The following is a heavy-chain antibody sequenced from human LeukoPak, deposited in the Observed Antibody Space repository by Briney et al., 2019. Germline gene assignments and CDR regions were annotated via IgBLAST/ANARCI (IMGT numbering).Heavy chain of an antibody. D-gene: IGHD3-22*01. V-gene: IGHV4-38-2*02. CDR1: GYSISSGYC. J-gene: IGHJ4*02. CDR2: IYHSGNT. Sequence: SETLSLTCTVSGYSISSGYCWGWIRQPPGKGLEWIGSIYHSGNTYYNPSLKNRVTISVDTSKNQFSLKLSSVTAADTAVYYCASTDYYDFYFDSWGQGTLVTVSS. CDR3: ASTDYYDFYFDS.